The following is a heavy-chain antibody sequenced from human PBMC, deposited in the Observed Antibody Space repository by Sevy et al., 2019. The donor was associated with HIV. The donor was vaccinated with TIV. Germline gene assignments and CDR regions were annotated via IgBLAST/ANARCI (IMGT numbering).Heavy chain of an antibody. CDR3: ASGPIVVVVAGDAFDI. CDR2: MNPNNGNT. V-gene: IGHV1-8*01. D-gene: IGHD2-15*01. Sequence: ASVKVSCKTSGYTFSSHDINWVRQAPGQGLEWMGWMNPNNGNTGYVQKFQDRVTMTRDSSIATAYMELRGLTSDDTAVYYCASGPIVVVVAGDAFDIWGQGTMVTVSS. J-gene: IGHJ3*02. CDR1: GYTFSSHD.